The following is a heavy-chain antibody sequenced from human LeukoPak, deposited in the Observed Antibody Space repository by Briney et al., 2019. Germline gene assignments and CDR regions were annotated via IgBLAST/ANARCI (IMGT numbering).Heavy chain of an antibody. V-gene: IGHV3-9*01. CDR3: AKDIMFYYYGSGSFDY. CDR1: GFTFDDYA. D-gene: IGHD3-10*01. J-gene: IGHJ4*02. CDR2: ISWNSGSI. Sequence: GGSLRLSCAASGFTFDDYAMHWVRQAPGKGLEWVSGISWNSGSIGYADSVKGRFTISRDNAKNSLYLQMNSLRAEDTALYYCAKDIMFYYYGSGSFDYWGQGTLVTVSS.